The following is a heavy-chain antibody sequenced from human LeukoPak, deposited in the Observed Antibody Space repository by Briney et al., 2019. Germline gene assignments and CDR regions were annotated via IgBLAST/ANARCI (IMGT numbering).Heavy chain of an antibody. CDR3: ARLISGSYSTFDY. J-gene: IGHJ4*02. Sequence: SETLSLTCTVSGGSISSYYWSWIRQPPGKGLEWIGYIYYSGSTNYNPSLKSRVTISVDTSKNQFSLKLSSVTAADTAVYYCARLISGSYSTFDYWGQGTLVTVSS. CDR2: IYYSGST. V-gene: IGHV4-59*01. D-gene: IGHD1-26*01. CDR1: GGSISSYY.